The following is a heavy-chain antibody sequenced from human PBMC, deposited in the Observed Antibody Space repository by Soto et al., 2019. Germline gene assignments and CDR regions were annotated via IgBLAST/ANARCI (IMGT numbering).Heavy chain of an antibody. D-gene: IGHD2-21*02. CDR3: ARGGGDDSFDF. CDR2: SSHLQTN. V-gene: IGHV4-30-2*06. Sequence: SETLCLNCSVSGVTIIYGGNPWSRLRQSPGNGPEWLGCSSHLQTNYYKPSFKSRLSLAIDRTRNQFSLSLSSMTAAEKAVYYCARGGGDDSFDFWGQG. CDR1: GVTIIYGGNP. J-gene: IGHJ4*02.